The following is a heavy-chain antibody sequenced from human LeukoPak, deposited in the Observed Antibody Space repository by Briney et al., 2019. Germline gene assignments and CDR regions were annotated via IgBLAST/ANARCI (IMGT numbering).Heavy chain of an antibody. CDR3: ARTIFGVVRYFDY. Sequence: SETLSLTCTVSGGSISSSSYYRGWIRQPPGKGLEWIGSINYSGSTYYNPSLKSRVIISVDTPKNQFSLKVNSVTAADTAVYYCARTIFGVVRYFDYWGQGTLVTVSS. D-gene: IGHD3-3*01. J-gene: IGHJ4*02. CDR2: INYSGST. CDR1: GGSISSSSYY. V-gene: IGHV4-39*01.